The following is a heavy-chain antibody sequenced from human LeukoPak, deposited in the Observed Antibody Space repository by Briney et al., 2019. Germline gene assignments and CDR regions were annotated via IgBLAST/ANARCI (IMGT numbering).Heavy chain of an antibody. CDR2: IYYSGST. J-gene: IGHJ5*02. Sequence: SEALSLTCTVSGDSIGSSLYYWGWIRQPPGKGLEWIGNIYYSGSTYYNPSLKSRVTMSLDTSKNQFSLDLTSVTAADTAVYYCARDGAYYYDSSGPFDPWGQGTLVTVSS. D-gene: IGHD3-22*01. V-gene: IGHV4-39*07. CDR3: ARDGAYYYDSSGPFDP. CDR1: GDSIGSSLYY.